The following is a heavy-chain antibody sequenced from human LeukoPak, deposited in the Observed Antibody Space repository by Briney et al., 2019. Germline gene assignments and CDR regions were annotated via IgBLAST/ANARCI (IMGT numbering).Heavy chain of an antibody. D-gene: IGHD3-22*01. CDR2: MNPNSGNT. CDR3: ARGAYYYDSSGYSGFDY. CDR1: GYTFTSYD. V-gene: IGHV1-8*03. Sequence: ASVKVSCKASGYTFTSYDINWVRQATGQGLEWMGWMNPNSGNTGYAQKFQGRVTITRNTSISTAYMELGSLRSEDTAVYYCARGAYYYDSSGYSGFDYWGQGTLVTVSS. J-gene: IGHJ4*02.